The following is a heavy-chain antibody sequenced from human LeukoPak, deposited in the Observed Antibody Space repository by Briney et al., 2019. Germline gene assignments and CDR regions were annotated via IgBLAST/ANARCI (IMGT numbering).Heavy chain of an antibody. CDR2: INHSGST. D-gene: IGHD3-22*01. Sequence: PSETLSLTCAVYGGSFSGYYWSWIRQPPGKGLEWIGEINHSGSTNYNPSLKSRVTISEDTSKNQFSLKLSSVTAADTAVYLCARGPPTDYYDSSGFYYVFDYWGQGTLVTVSS. V-gene: IGHV4-34*01. J-gene: IGHJ4*02. CDR3: ARGPPTDYYDSSGFYYVFDY. CDR1: GGSFSGYY.